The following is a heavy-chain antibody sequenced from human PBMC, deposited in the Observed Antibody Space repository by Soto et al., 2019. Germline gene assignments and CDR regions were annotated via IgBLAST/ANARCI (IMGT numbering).Heavy chain of an antibody. V-gene: IGHV3-33*01. Sequence: QVQLVESGGGVVQPGRSLRLSCAASGFTFSSYGMHWVRQAPGKGLEWVAVIWYDGSNKYYADSVKGRFTISRDNSKNTLYLQMNSLRAEDTAVYYGARGTGPSDYWGQGTLVTVSS. J-gene: IGHJ4*02. CDR1: GFTFSSYG. CDR3: ARGTGPSDY. CDR2: IWYDGSNK. D-gene: IGHD1-1*01.